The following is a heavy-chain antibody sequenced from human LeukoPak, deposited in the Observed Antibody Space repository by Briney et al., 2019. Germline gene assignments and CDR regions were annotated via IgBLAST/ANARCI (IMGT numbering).Heavy chain of an antibody. CDR2: ISYDGSNK. J-gene: IGHJ4*02. D-gene: IGHD5-24*01. Sequence: GGSLRLSCAASGFTFSSYAMHWVRQAPGKGLEWVAVISYDGSNKYYADSVKGRFTISRDNSKNTLYLQMNSLRAEDTAVYYCAKDPTAVRRDGYKPPDYWGQGTLVTVSS. CDR1: GFTFSSYA. CDR3: AKDPTAVRRDGYKPPDY. V-gene: IGHV3-30-3*01.